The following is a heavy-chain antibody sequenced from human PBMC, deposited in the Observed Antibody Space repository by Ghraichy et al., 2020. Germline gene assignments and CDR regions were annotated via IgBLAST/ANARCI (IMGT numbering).Heavy chain of an antibody. D-gene: IGHD4/OR15-4a*01. CDR3: AGVELNMVGSGYFDY. CDR1: GGSISSYY. J-gene: IGHJ4*02. CDR2: IYYSGST. Sequence: SQTLSLTCTVSGGSISSYYWSWIRQPPGKGLEWIGYIYYSGSTNYNPSLKSRVTISVDTSKNQFSLKLSSVTAADTAVYYCAGVELNMVGSGYFDYWGQGTLVTVSS. V-gene: IGHV4-59*01.